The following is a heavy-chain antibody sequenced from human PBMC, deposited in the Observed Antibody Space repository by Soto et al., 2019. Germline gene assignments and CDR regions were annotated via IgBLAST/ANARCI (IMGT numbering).Heavy chain of an antibody. CDR1: GFTFSSYA. CDR2: ISYDGSNK. V-gene: IGHV3-30-3*01. Sequence: QVQLVESGGGVVQPGRSLRLSCAASGFTFSSYAMHWVRQAPGKGLEWVAVISYDGSNKYYADSVKGRFTISRDNSKNTLYLQMNSLRAGDTAVYYCARDPGYWGQGTLVTVSS. D-gene: IGHD3-10*01. J-gene: IGHJ4*02. CDR3: ARDPGY.